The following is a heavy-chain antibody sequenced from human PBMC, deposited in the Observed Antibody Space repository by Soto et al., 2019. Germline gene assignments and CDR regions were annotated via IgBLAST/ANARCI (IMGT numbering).Heavy chain of an antibody. V-gene: IGHV4-61*08. CDR3: PRLRRLAPVPTYYYHCMDV. CDR2: IYYTGIT. D-gene: IGHD3-10*01. CDR1: GAPVSTDGYY. J-gene: IGHJ6*02. Sequence: SQTLSVSCTVSGAPVSTDGYYWSWIRQPPGKGLEWIGYIYYTGITDYNPSLKSRLTTSLDPSNNQVSLKLRSVTAADTAVYPCPRLRRLAPVPTYYYHCMDVWGQGTTVTVSS.